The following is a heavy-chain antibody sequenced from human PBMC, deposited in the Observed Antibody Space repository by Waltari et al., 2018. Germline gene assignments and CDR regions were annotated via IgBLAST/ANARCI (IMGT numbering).Heavy chain of an antibody. D-gene: IGHD6-13*01. CDR2: VGGYDEDT. J-gene: IGHJ6*02. Sequence: VKLVQSGGEVKKPGASVKVSCKASGYTFISNGISWVRQAPGQGLEWVGWVGGYDEDTQYARKSQGRVSLTADTATNTAYMELTSLTADDTDVYYCAHSDYRSSWYTMDVWGQGTTVSVSS. CDR3: AHSDYRSSWYTMDV. CDR1: GYTFISNG. V-gene: IGHV1-18*01.